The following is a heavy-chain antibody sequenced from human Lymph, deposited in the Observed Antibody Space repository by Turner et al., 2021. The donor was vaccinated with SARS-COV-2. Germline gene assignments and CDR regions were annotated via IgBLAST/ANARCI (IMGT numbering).Heavy chain of an antibody. D-gene: IGHD1-26*01. Sequence: QVQLVPSGAEVKKPGASVKVSCKAPGYTFTSYDINWVRQATGQGLELMGWMNPKSCTTGYAQKFQGRVTSTRNTSISTAYMELGSLRSEYTAVYYCARGRYIGGGIDVWGQGTTVTVSS. CDR1: GYTFTSYD. CDR2: MNPKSCTT. CDR3: ARGRYIGGGIDV. J-gene: IGHJ6*02. V-gene: IGHV1-8*03.